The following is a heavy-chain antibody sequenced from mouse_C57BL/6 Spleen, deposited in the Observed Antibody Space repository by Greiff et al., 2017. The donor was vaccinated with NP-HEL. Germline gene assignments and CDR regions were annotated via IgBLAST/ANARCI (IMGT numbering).Heavy chain of an antibody. CDR2: ISSGGSYT. CDR3: ARHFDGYSAWFAY. V-gene: IGHV5-6*01. D-gene: IGHD2-3*01. J-gene: IGHJ3*01. Sequence: EVHLVESGGDLVKPGGSLKLSCAASGFTFSSYGMSWVRQTPDKRLEWVATISSGGSYTYYPDSVKGRFTISRDNAKNTLYLQMSSLKSEDTAMYYCARHFDGYSAWFAYWGQGTLVTVSA. CDR1: GFTFSSYG.